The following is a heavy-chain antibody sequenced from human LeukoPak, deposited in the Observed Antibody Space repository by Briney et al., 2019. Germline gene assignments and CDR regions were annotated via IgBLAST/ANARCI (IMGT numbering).Heavy chain of an antibody. V-gene: IGHV1-69*04. Sequence: SVKVSCKASGGTFSSYAISWVRQAPGQGREWMGRIIPILGIANHAQKFQGRVTITADKSTSTAYMELSSLRSEDTAVYYCAREGYSRTMNYWGQGTLVTVSS. CDR3: AREGYSRTMNY. CDR2: IIPILGIA. CDR1: GGTFSSYA. J-gene: IGHJ4*02. D-gene: IGHD6-13*01.